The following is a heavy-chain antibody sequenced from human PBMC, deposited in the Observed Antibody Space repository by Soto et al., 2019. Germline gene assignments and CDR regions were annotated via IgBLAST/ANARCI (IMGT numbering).Heavy chain of an antibody. V-gene: IGHV3-74*01. CDR1: GFTFSTYW. Sequence: EVQLVESGGGLVQPGGSLRLSCEASGFTFSTYWIHWVRQVPGKGLVWISRINSDGSSTNYADSVKGRFTIFRDNTKNTVYLQMNSLRADDTAVYYCARAHGVDYWGQGTLVTVSS. J-gene: IGHJ4*02. CDR2: INSDGSST. D-gene: IGHD2-8*01. CDR3: ARAHGVDY.